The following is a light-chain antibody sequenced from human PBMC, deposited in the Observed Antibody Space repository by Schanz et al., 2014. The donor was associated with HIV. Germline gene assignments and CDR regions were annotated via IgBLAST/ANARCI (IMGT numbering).Light chain of an antibody. CDR2: DVS. J-gene: IGLJ2*01. V-gene: IGLV2-14*03. CDR3: CSYAGSYTL. Sequence: QSVLTQPASVSGSPGQSITISCTGTSSDVGGYNYVSWYQQHPGKAPKLMIYDVSNRPSGVSNRFAGSKSGNTASLTISGLQAEDEADYYCCSYAGSYTLFGGGTNLTVL. CDR1: SSDVGGYNY.